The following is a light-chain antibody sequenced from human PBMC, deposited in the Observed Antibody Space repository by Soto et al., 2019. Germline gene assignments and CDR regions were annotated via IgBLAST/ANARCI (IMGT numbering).Light chain of an antibody. J-gene: IGKJ1*01. CDR3: QQYNSYST. CDR2: DAS. V-gene: IGKV1-5*01. Sequence: DIQMTQSPSTLSASVGDRVTITFRASQSISTRLAWYQQKPGKAPKLLIYDASSLESGVPSRFSGSASGTEFTLTISSLQPDDFATYYCQQYNSYSTFGQGTKVDI. CDR1: QSISTR.